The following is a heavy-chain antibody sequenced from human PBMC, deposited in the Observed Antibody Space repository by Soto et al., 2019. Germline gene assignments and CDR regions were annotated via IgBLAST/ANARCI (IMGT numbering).Heavy chain of an antibody. J-gene: IGHJ4*02. CDR3: ARVGYSYGSEPDYFDY. V-gene: IGHV3-13*01. CDR2: ITTTGDT. D-gene: IGHD5-18*01. Sequence: GGSLRLSCAASGVIFSSYDVHWVRQAPGKGLEWVSVITTTGDTYYAASVKGRFTISRENAENSLYLQMNSLRAEDTAVYYCARVGYSYGSEPDYFDYWGQGTLVTVSS. CDR1: GVIFSSYD.